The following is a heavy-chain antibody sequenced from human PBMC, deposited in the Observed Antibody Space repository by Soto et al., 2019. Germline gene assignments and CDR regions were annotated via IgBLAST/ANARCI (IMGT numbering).Heavy chain of an antibody. CDR2: IYHSGST. V-gene: IGHV4-30-2*01. D-gene: IGHD2-15*01. CDR3: ARGSKEVVVAATGWFDP. Sequence: SETLSLTCAVSGGSISSGGYSWSWIRQPPGKGLEWIGYIYHSGSTYYNPSLKSRVTISVDRSKNQFSLKLSSVTAADTAVYYCARGSKEVVVAATGWFDPWGQGTLVTVSS. J-gene: IGHJ5*02. CDR1: GGSISSGGYS.